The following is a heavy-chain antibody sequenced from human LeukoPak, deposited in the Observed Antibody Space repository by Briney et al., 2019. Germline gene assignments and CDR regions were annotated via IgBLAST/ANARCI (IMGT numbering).Heavy chain of an antibody. CDR3: ARSGRRNDY. Sequence: GRSLRLSCAASGFTFSSYAMHWVRQAPGKGLEWVAVISYDGSNKYFADSVKGRFTISRDTSKNTLYLQMNSLRAEDTAVYYCARSGRRNDYWGQGTLVTVSS. V-gene: IGHV3-30-3*01. CDR2: ISYDGSNK. D-gene: IGHD1-14*01. CDR1: GFTFSSYA. J-gene: IGHJ4*02.